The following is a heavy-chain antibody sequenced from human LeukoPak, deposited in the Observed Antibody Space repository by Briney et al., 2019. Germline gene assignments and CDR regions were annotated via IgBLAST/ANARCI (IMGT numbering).Heavy chain of an antibody. J-gene: IGHJ6*02. CDR1: GDSISSSSHY. CDR3: ARHGLGYGSYSYFYGMDV. Sequence: SETLSLTCTVSGDSISSSSHYWDWIRQPPGKGLEWIGNIYYSGSTYYKPSLKSRVTISVDMSKNKFSLKLSSVTAADTAVYYCARHGLGYGSYSYFYGMDVWGQGTTVTASS. D-gene: IGHD2-15*01. V-gene: IGHV4-39*01. CDR2: IYYSGST.